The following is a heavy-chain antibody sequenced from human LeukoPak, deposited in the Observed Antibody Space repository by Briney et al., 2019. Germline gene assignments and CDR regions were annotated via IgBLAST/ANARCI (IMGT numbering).Heavy chain of an antibody. J-gene: IGHJ1*01. CDR1: GFTFSSYA. Sequence: GGSLRLSCAVSGFTFSSYAMSWVRQAPGKGLEWVSGISGSGGSTYYADSVKGRFTISRDNSKNTLYLQMKSLRAEDTAVYYCAKDQEYYFKSEYFQHWGQGTLVTVSS. D-gene: IGHD3-10*01. V-gene: IGHV3-23*01. CDR3: AKDQEYYFKSEYFQH. CDR2: ISGSGGST.